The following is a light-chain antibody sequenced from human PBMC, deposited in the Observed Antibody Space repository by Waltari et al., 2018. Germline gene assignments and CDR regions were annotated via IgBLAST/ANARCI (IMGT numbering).Light chain of an antibody. CDR1: SRDVGAYNY. J-gene: IGLJ2*01. V-gene: IGLV2-14*03. CDR2: AVS. Sequence: QSALTQPASVSGSPGQSTTISCTGTSRDVGAYNYVSWYQQPPGKAPKLIIFAVSNRPSGVSNRFSGSKSGNTASLTISGLQAEDEADYYCSSYISSSTLELFGGGTSLTVL. CDR3: SSYISSSTLEL.